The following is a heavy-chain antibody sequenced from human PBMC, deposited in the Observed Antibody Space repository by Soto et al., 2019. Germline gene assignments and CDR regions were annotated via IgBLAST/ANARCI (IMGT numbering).Heavy chain of an antibody. V-gene: IGHV4-31*03. CDR3: AADYDSSGYRTFDY. CDR2: IYYSGST. J-gene: IGHJ4*02. Sequence: QVQLQESSPGLVKPSQTLSLTCTVSGGSISSGGYYWSWIRQHPVKGLEWIGYIYYSGSTYYNPSLKSRVTISVDTSKNQFSLKLSSVTAADTAVYYCAADYDSSGYRTFDYWGQGTLVTVSS. D-gene: IGHD3-22*01. CDR1: GGSISSGGYY.